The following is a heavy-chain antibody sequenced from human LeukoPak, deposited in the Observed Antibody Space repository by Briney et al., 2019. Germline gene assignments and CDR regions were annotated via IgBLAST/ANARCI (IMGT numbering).Heavy chain of an antibody. CDR3: ARRSQSGIYVEY. CDR2: IYPGDSET. Sequence: GESLKISCKGLGYSFTNYWIGWVRQMPGKGLEWMGNIYPGDSETRYSPSFQGQVTVSADKSISTAYVQWSSLEASDTAMYYCARRSQSGIYVEYWGQGTLVTVSS. CDR1: GYSFTNYW. J-gene: IGHJ4*02. D-gene: IGHD1-26*01. V-gene: IGHV5-51*01.